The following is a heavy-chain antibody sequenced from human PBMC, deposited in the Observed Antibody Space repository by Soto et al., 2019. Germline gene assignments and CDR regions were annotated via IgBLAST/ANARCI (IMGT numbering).Heavy chain of an antibody. V-gene: IGHV3-15*01. D-gene: IGHD2-2*01. Sequence: GGSLRLSCVASGLTFISYSMNWVRQAPGTGLEWVGRIKSKSDGGTTDAAAPVKGRFTISRDDSRNTVYLQMNRLKSEDTAVYYCTTPVGYSSKWSSYFESCGQGTLVTVPS. J-gene: IGHJ4*02. CDR2: IKSKSDGGTT. CDR3: TTPVGYSSKWSSYFES. CDR1: GLTFISYS.